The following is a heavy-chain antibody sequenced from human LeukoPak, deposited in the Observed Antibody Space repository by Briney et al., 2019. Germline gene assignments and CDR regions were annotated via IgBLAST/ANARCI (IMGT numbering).Heavy chain of an antibody. CDR1: GFTFSSYW. CDR2: INSDGSST. CDR3: ARAQKYNYDFWSGSSYYYYYMDV. J-gene: IGHJ6*03. V-gene: IGHV3-74*01. Sequence: PGGSLRLSCAASGFTFSSYWMHWVRQAPGKGLVWVSRINSDGSSTSYADSVKGRFTISRDNAKNTLYLQMNSLRAEDRAVYYCARAQKYNYDFWSGSSYYYYYMDVWGKGTTVTVSS. D-gene: IGHD3-3*01.